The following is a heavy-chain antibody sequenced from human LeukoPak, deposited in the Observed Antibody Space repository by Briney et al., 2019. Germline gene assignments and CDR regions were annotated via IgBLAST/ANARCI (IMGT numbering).Heavy chain of an antibody. Sequence: GGSLRLSCAASGFTFSSYGMHWVRQAPGKGLEWVAVISYDGSNKYYADSVKGRFTISRDNSKNTLYLQMNSLRAEDTAVYYCAKDGGGYDSSGYYYKVCDYWGQGTLVTVSS. V-gene: IGHV3-30*18. CDR1: GFTFSSYG. CDR3: AKDGGGYDSSGYYYKVCDY. J-gene: IGHJ4*02. CDR2: ISYDGSNK. D-gene: IGHD3-22*01.